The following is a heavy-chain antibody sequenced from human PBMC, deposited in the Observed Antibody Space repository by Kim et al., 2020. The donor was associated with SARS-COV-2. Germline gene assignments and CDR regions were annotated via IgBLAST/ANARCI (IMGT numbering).Heavy chain of an antibody. CDR1: GGSFSGYY. J-gene: IGHJ4*02. V-gene: IGHV4-34*01. D-gene: IGHD6-19*01. CDR3: ARIPSLRIAVANYFDY. Sequence: SETLSLTCAVYGGSFSGYYWSWIRQPPGKGLEWIGEINHSGSTNYNPSLKSRVTISVDTSKNQFSLKLSSVTAADTAVYYCARIPSLRIAVANYFDYWGQGTLVTVSS. CDR2: INHSGST.